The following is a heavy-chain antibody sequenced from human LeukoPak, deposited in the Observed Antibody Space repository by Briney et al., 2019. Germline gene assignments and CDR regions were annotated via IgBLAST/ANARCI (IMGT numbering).Heavy chain of an antibody. D-gene: IGHD3-3*01. V-gene: IGHV3-23*01. CDR3: AKAKEPVLRFLEWLLSYGMDV. Sequence: PGGSLRLSCAASGFTFSSYAMSWVRQAPGKGLEWVSAISGSGGSTYYADSVEGRFTISRDNSKNTLYLQMNSLRAEDTAVYYCAKAKEPVLRFLEWLLSYGMDVWGQGTTVTVSS. CDR1: GFTFSSYA. J-gene: IGHJ6*02. CDR2: ISGSGGST.